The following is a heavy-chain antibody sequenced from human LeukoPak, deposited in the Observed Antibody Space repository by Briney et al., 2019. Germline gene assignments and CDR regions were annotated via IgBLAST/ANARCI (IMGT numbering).Heavy chain of an antibody. CDR2: IKSKCDGGTI. CDR3: TTVGSAWNFDY. Sequence: PGGSLRLSCAASGFTFSNAWMTWVRQAPGKGLEWVGRIKSKCDGGTIDYAAPVKGRFTISIDDSKDTLYLQMNSLKIEDAAVYYCTTVGSAWNFDYWGQGTLVTVSS. V-gene: IGHV3-15*01. CDR1: GFTFSNAW. J-gene: IGHJ4*02. D-gene: IGHD6-25*01.